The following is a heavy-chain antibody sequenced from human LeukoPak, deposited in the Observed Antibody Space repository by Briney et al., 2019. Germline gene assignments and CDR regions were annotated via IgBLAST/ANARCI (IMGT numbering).Heavy chain of an antibody. V-gene: IGHV4-4*09. CDR3: ARLPTHGYSSSWYDY. Sequence: SETLSLTCTVSGGSISSYHWSWIRQPPGKGLEGIGYIYTSGSTNYNPSLKSRVTISVDTSKNQFSLKLSSVTAADTAVYYCARLPTHGYSSSWYDYWGQGTLVTVSS. CDR1: GGSISSYH. CDR2: IYTSGST. D-gene: IGHD6-13*01. J-gene: IGHJ4*02.